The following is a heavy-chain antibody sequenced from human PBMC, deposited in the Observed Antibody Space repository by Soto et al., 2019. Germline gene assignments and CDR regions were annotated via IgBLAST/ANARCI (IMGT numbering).Heavy chain of an antibody. J-gene: IGHJ3*02. Sequence: EVQLLESGGGLVQPGGSLRLSCAASGFTFSSYAMSWVRQAPGKGLEWVSTISGSGGSTYYADSVKGRFTISRDNSKNTLYLQMNSLRAEDTAVYYCAKDLTAIIVVVEAATPWDAFDIWGQGTMVTVSS. CDR1: GFTFSSYA. CDR3: AKDLTAIIVVVEAATPWDAFDI. V-gene: IGHV3-23*01. D-gene: IGHD2-15*01. CDR2: ISGSGGST.